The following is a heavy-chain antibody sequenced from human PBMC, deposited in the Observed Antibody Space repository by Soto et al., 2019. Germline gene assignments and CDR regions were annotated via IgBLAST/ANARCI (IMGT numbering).Heavy chain of an antibody. J-gene: IGHJ6*02. CDR3: TLFGEFYYYGMDV. D-gene: IGHD3-10*02. Sequence: QGQLVESGGGVVQPGRSLRLSCAASGFTFSSYGMHWVRQAPGKGLEWVAVISYDGSNKYYADSVKGRFTISRDNSKNTLYLQMNSLSAEDTAVYYCTLFGEFYYYGMDVWGQGTTVTVSS. CDR1: GFTFSSYG. V-gene: IGHV3-30*03. CDR2: ISYDGSNK.